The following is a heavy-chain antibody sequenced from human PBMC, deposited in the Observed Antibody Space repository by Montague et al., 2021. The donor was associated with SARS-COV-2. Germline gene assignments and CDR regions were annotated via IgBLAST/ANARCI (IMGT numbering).Heavy chain of an antibody. CDR3: ARLTTSGSIA. CDR2: IFYRGNT. V-gene: IGHV4-39*01. CDR1: GGSINNTSYY. J-gene: IGHJ5*02. Sequence: SETLSLTCTVSGGSINNTSYYWGWIRQPPGKGLEWTGSIFYRGNTQYNASLKSRVTVSVDTSKNQFSLNLTSVTAADTALYYCARLTTSGSIAWGQGTLVTVSS. D-gene: IGHD6-19*01.